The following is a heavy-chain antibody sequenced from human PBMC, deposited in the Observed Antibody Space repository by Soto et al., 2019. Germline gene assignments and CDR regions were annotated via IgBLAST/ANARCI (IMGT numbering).Heavy chain of an antibody. V-gene: IGHV1-24*01. D-gene: IGHD2-15*01. CDR3: ATTVVVVAATLGPHFDY. Sequence: QVQLVQSGAEVKKPGASVKVSCKVSGYTLTELSMHWVRQAPGKGLEWMGGFDPEDGETIYAQTFQGRVTMTEDTSKDPAYMELSSLRSEDTAVYYCATTVVVVAATLGPHFDYWGQGTLVTVSS. J-gene: IGHJ4*02. CDR2: FDPEDGET. CDR1: GYTLTELS.